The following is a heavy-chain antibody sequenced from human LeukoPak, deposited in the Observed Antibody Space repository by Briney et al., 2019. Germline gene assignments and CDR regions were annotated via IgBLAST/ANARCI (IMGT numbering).Heavy chain of an antibody. Sequence: SVRLSFTASGATFSSFSISWSWHRPGQGQELMGVVILDFGTTYNGQKSQGRLTVTADESTDTTYMNLRSLTSAATAVYYCDRDRGDYFDYWGEGTPVTVSS. CDR1: GATFSSFS. CDR3: DRDRGDYFDY. V-gene: IGHV1-69*13. D-gene: IGHD3-10*01. J-gene: IGHJ4*02. CDR2: VILDFGTT.